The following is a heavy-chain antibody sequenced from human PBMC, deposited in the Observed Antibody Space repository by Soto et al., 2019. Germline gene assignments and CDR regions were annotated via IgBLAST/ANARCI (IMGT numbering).Heavy chain of an antibody. CDR2: IGTTSTFI. CDR1: GFTFSDSS. J-gene: IGHJ6*02. CDR3: ARVMCGDCSSCYYSSMDV. Sequence: GGSLRLSCAASGFTFSDSSMTWIRQAPGKGLEWVSSIGTTSTFIFYADSVRGRFTISRDNAKNSVFLQMNSLRAEDTAIYYCARVMCGDCSSCYYSSMDVWGQGTTVTVSS. D-gene: IGHD2-21*02. V-gene: IGHV3-11*06.